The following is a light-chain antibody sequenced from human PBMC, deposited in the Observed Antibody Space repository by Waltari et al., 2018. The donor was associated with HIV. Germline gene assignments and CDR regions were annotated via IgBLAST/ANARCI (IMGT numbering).Light chain of an antibody. J-gene: IGLJ3*02. CDR1: SSDVGGYYF. CDR2: DVS. Sequence: QSALTQPRSVSGSPGQSVTISCTGTSSDVGGYYFVSGYQQLPGKAPSLMIYDVSKRSPGVPDRFAGSKSGHTAPLTISGLQADDEADYYCCSYAGIYTGVFGGGTKLTVL. V-gene: IGLV2-11*01. CDR3: CSYAGIYTGV.